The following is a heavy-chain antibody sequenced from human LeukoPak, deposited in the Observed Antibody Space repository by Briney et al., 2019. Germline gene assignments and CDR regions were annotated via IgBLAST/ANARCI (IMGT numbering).Heavy chain of an antibody. D-gene: IGHD3-22*01. J-gene: IGHJ4*02. CDR1: GYTFTGYY. CDR2: INPNSGGT. Sequence: ASVKVSCKASGYTFTGYYMHRVRQAPGQGLEWMGWINPNSGGTNYAQKFQGRVTMTRDTSISTAYMELSRLRSDDTAVYYCARDFYDSSGSISDYWGQGTLVTVSS. V-gene: IGHV1-2*02. CDR3: ARDFYDSSGSISDY.